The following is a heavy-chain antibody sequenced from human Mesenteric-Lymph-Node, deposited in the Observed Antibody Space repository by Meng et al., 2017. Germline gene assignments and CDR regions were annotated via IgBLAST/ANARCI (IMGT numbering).Heavy chain of an antibody. D-gene: IGHD3-22*01. CDR2: IYYSGST. CDR1: GGSFSGYY. CDR3: ARDVGDYYDSSGPFDY. V-gene: IGHV4-34*09. J-gene: IGHJ4*02. Sequence: SETLSLTCAVYGGSFSGYYWSWIRQPPGKGLEWIGSIYYSGSTYYNPSLKSLVTISVDTSKNQFSLKLSSVTAADTAVYYCARDVGDYYDSSGPFDYWGQGTLVTVSS.